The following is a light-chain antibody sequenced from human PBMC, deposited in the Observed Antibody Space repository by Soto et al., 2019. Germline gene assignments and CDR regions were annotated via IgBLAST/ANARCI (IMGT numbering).Light chain of an antibody. CDR2: AES. Sequence: DIQMTQSPSSVSASVGDRVTITCRVSQGISTWLAWYQQKPGKAPQLLIYAESNLQSGVPARFSGSRSGTDFTLTISSLQPEDFATYYCQQSNSFPLTFGGGTKVGIK. V-gene: IGKV1D-12*01. CDR3: QQSNSFPLT. CDR1: QGISTW. J-gene: IGKJ4*01.